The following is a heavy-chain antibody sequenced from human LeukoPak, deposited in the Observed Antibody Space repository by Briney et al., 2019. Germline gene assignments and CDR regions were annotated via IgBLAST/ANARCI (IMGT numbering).Heavy chain of an antibody. J-gene: IGHJ4*02. CDR1: GGSISAYY. V-gene: IGHV4-59*01. Sequence: SETLSLTCTVSGGSISAYYWSWIRQPPGKGLEWIGYIHFSGTTNYYPSLKSRVTIALDTSKNQFSLKLNSVTAADTAVYYCARFGTSSSRFFDQWGQGTLVTVSS. CDR3: ARFGTSSSRFFDQ. CDR2: IHFSGTT. D-gene: IGHD6-6*01.